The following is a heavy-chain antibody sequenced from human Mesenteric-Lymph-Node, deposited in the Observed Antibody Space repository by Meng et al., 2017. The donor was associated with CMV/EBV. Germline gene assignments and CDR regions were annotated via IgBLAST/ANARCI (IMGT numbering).Heavy chain of an antibody. J-gene: IGHJ4*02. D-gene: IGHD3-10*01. Sequence: LSCAASGFTFSSYWMHWVRQAPGKGLVGVSRINSDGSSTSYADSVKGRFTISRDNAKNTLYLQMNSLRAEDTAVYYCARDGSGSYYYWGQGTLVTVSS. CDR2: INSDGSST. V-gene: IGHV3-74*01. CDR1: GFTFSSYW. CDR3: ARDGSGSYYY.